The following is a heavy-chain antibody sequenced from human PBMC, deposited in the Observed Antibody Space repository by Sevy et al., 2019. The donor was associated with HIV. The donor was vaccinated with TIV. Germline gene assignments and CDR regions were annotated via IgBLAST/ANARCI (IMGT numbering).Heavy chain of an antibody. CDR2: ISYDGSNK. V-gene: IGHV3-30*18. J-gene: IGHJ6*02. CDR1: GFTFSSYG. D-gene: IGHD4-4*01. Sequence: GGSLRLSCAASGFTFSSYGMHWVRQAPGKGLEWVAVISYDGSNKYYADSVKGRFTISRDNSKNTLYLQMNSLRAEDTAVYYCAKEKGRLTVTTINGMDVWGQGTTVTVSS. CDR3: AKEKGRLTVTTINGMDV.